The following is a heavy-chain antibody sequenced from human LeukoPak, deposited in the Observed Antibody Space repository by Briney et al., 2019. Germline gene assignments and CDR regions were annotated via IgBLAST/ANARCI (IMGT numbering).Heavy chain of an antibody. CDR1: GYTFTGYY. Sequence: GASVKVSCTASGYTFTGYYMHWVRQAPGQGLEWMGIINPSGGSTSYAQKFQGRVTMTRDTSTSTVYMELSSLRSEDTAVYYCARVYGKYYYDSSGCFDYWGQGTLVTVSS. D-gene: IGHD3-22*01. CDR3: ARVYGKYYYDSSGCFDY. CDR2: INPSGGST. J-gene: IGHJ4*02. V-gene: IGHV1-46*01.